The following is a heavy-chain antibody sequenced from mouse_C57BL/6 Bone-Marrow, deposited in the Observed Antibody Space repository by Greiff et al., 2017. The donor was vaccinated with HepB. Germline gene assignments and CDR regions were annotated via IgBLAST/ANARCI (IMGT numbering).Heavy chain of an antibody. CDR1: GYTFTSYW. CDR3: ARGNYGSSYSWFAY. CDR2: IYPGSGST. V-gene: IGHV1-55*01. Sequence: QVQLQQSGAELVKPGASVKMSCKASGYTFTSYWITWVKQRPGQGLEWIGDIYPGSGSTNYNEKFKSKATLTVDTSSSTAYMPLSSLTSEDSAVYYCARGNYGSSYSWFAYWGQGTLVTVSA. J-gene: IGHJ3*01. D-gene: IGHD1-1*01.